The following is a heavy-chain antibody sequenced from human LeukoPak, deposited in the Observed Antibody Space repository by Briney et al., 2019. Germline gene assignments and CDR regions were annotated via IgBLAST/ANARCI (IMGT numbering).Heavy chain of an antibody. CDR1: GFTFSSYD. V-gene: IGHV3-13*01. Sequence: GGSLRLSCAASGFTFSSYDMHWVRQATGKGLEWVSAIGTAGDTYYPGSVKGRFTISRENAKNSLYLQMNSLRAGDTAVYYCARDGSGVRGYYYYMDVWGKGTTVTVSS. D-gene: IGHD3-10*01. CDR3: ARDGSGVRGYYYYMDV. CDR2: IGTAGDT. J-gene: IGHJ6*03.